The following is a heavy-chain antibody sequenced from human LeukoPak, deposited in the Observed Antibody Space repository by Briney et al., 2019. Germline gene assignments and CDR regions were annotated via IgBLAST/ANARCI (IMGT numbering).Heavy chain of an antibody. CDR1: GGTFSSYA. CDR3: ARSQLGRTDWYFDL. Sequence: ASVKVSCKASGGTFSSYAISWVRQAPGQGLEWMGIINPSGGSTSYAQKFQGRVTMTRDTYTSTVYMELSSLRSEDTAVYYCARSQLGRTDWYFDLWGRGTLVAVSS. D-gene: IGHD7-27*01. CDR2: INPSGGST. V-gene: IGHV1-46*01. J-gene: IGHJ2*01.